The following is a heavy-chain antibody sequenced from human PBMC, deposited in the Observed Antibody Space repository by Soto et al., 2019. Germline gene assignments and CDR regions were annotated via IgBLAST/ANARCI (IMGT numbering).Heavy chain of an antibody. CDR1: GFTFSGSA. J-gene: IGHJ5*02. Sequence: EVQLVESGGVLVQPGGSLKLSCAASGFTFSGSAMHWVRQASGKGLEWVGRIRSRANSYATAYAASVKGRFTISRDDSKNTAYLQMNSLKTEDTAVYYCTIPRYYGSGVPWGQGTLVTVSS. D-gene: IGHD3-10*01. CDR3: TIPRYYGSGVP. CDR2: IRSRANSYAT. V-gene: IGHV3-73*02.